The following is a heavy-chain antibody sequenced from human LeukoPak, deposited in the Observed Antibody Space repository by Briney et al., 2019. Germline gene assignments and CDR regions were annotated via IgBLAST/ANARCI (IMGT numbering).Heavy chain of an antibody. CDR1: GFTFSSYG. D-gene: IGHD4-17*01. CDR3: ATPMVPTVTTASFYWYSDL. Sequence: PGGSLRLSCAAPGFTFSSYGMHWVRQAPGKGLEWMGGFDPEDGETIYAQKFQGRVTMTEDTSTDTAYMELSSLRSEDTAVYYCATPMVPTVTTASFYWYSDLWGRGTLVTVSS. J-gene: IGHJ2*01. V-gene: IGHV1-24*01. CDR2: FDPEDGET.